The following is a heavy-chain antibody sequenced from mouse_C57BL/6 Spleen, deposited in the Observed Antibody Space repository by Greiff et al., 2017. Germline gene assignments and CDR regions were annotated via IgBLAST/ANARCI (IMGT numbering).Heavy chain of an antibody. V-gene: IGHV1-72*01. D-gene: IGHD2-3*01. CDR3: ARGDDYYWFAY. CDR1: GYTFTSYW. Sequence: QVQLQQPGAELVKPGASVKLSCKASGYTFTSYWMHWVKQRPGRGLEWIGRIDPNSGGTKYNEKFKSKATLTVDKHSSTAYMQLSSLTSEDSSVCYCARGDDYYWFAYWGQGTLVTVSA. J-gene: IGHJ3*01. CDR2: IDPNSGGT.